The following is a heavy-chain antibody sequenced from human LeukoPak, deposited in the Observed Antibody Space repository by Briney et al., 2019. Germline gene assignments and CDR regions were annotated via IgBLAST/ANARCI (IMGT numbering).Heavy chain of an antibody. D-gene: IGHD3-3*01. CDR3: ARESQVGDFWSGHHL. V-gene: IGHV3-7*01. CDR1: GFTFSSYW. J-gene: IGHJ4*02. CDR2: IKQDGSQK. Sequence: PGGSLRLSCAASGFTFSSYWMSWVRLAPGKGLEWVANIKQDGSQKYYVDSVKGRFTISRDNAKNSLYLQMNSLRVEDTAVYYCARESQVGDFWSGHHLWGQGTLVTVSS.